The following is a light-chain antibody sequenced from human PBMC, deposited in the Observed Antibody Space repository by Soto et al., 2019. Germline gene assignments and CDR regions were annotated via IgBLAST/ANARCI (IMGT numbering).Light chain of an antibody. Sequence: QSALTQPASVSGSARQSITISCTGTSSDFGSYNLVSWYQQHPGKAPKRIIYEASKRPSGVSNRFSGSKSGNTASLTISGLQAEDEADYYCCSYAGSSTVVFGGGTKLTVL. V-gene: IGLV2-23*01. CDR1: SSDFGSYNL. CDR2: EAS. CDR3: CSYAGSSTVV. J-gene: IGLJ2*01.